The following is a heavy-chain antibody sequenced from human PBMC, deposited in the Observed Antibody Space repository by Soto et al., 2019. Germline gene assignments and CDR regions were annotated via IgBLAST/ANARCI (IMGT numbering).Heavy chain of an antibody. J-gene: IGHJ4*02. Sequence: ASVKVSCKASGYTFTAYAIHWVRQAPGQGLEWMGWISAYNGNTNYAQKLQGRVTMTTDTSTSTAYMELRSLRSDDTAVYYCARTREVPAAIGYYFDYWGQGTLVTVSS. V-gene: IGHV1-18*01. D-gene: IGHD2-2*01. CDR1: GYTFTAYA. CDR3: ARTREVPAAIGYYFDY. CDR2: ISAYNGNT.